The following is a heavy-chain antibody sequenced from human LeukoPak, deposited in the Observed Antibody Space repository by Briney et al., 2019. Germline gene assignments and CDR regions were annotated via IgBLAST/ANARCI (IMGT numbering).Heavy chain of an antibody. CDR1: GFTFKNYA. CDR3: AELGITMIGGV. V-gene: IGHV3-23*01. Sequence: GGSLRLSCAASGFTFKNYAMSWVRQAPGKGLEWVSGISVSDGSTHYADSVKGRFTISRDNAKNSLYLQMNSLRAEDTAVYYCAELGITMIGGVWGKGTTVTISS. J-gene: IGHJ6*04. D-gene: IGHD3-10*02. CDR2: ISVSDGST.